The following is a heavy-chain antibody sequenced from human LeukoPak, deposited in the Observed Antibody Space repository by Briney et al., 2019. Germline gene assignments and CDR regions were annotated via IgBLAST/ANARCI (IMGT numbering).Heavy chain of an antibody. CDR3: ASGGWELLLDY. CDR1: GFTFNLYS. D-gene: IGHD3-10*01. CDR2: ISSSSTFI. Sequence: SGGSLRLSCAGSGFTFNLYSLNWVRQAPGKGLEWVSSISSSSTFIFYSDSVKGRFTISRDNAKNSLYLQMNSLRAEDTAVYYCASGGWELLLDYWGQGTLVTVSS. J-gene: IGHJ4*02. V-gene: IGHV3-21*01.